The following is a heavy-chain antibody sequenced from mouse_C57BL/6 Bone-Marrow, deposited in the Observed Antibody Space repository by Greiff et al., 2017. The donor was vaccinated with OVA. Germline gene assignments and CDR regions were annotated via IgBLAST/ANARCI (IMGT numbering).Heavy chain of an antibody. CDR2: INPSSGYT. V-gene: IGHV1-7*01. CDR3: ASGYDLDWFAY. Sequence: QVQLQQSGAELAKPGASVKLSCKASGYTFTSYWMHWVKQRPGQGLEWTGYINPSSGYTKYNQKFKDKATLTADKSSSTAYMQLSSLTYEDSAVYYCASGYDLDWFAYWGQGTLVTVSA. D-gene: IGHD2-2*01. CDR1: GYTFTSYW. J-gene: IGHJ3*01.